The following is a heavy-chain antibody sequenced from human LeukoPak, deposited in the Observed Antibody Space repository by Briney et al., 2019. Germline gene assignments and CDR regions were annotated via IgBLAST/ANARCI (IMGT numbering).Heavy chain of an antibody. CDR2: ISGSGGST. CDR1: GFTFSSYG. CDR3: AKDSYYDSSGSQDY. Sequence: GGSLRLSCAASGFTFSSYGMSWVRQAPGKGLEWVSAISGSGGSTYYADSVKGRFTISRDNSKNTLYLQMNSLRAEDTAVYYCAKDSYYDSSGSQDYWGQGTLVTVSS. J-gene: IGHJ4*02. D-gene: IGHD3-22*01. V-gene: IGHV3-23*01.